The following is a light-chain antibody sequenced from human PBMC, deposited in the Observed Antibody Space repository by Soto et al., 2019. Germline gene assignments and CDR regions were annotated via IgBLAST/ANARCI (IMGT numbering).Light chain of an antibody. CDR3: QQYNKWPLP. CDR2: EAS. V-gene: IGKV3-15*01. Sequence: EIVMTQSPATLSVSPGERATLSCRASQSVYSNLAWYQQNPGQPPRLLVYEASTRATGIPARFSGSGSGTEFTLTLSSLQSEDFAVYYCQQYNKWPLPFGGGTKVEVK. CDR1: QSVYSN. J-gene: IGKJ4*01.